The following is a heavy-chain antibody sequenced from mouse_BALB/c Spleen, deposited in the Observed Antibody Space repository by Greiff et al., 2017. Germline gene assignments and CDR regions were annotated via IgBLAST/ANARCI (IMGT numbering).Heavy chain of an antibody. CDR2: ISYSGST. V-gene: IGHV3-8*02. Sequence: EVKLQESGPSLVKPSQTLSLTCSVTGDSITSVYWNWIRKFPGNKLEYMGYISYSGSTYYNPSLKSRISITRDTSKNQYYLQLNSVTTEDTATYYCARYGGNALSYAMDYWGQGTSVTVSS. D-gene: IGHD1-1*02. J-gene: IGHJ4*01. CDR1: GDSITSVY. CDR3: ARYGGNALSYAMDY.